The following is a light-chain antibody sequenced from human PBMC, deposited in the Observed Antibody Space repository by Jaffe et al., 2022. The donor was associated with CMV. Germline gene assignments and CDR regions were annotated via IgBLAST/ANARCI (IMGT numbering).Light chain of an antibody. CDR2: DVN. CDR1: STDVGAYNY. J-gene: IGLJ1*01. V-gene: IGLV2-14*03. CDR3: CAYTRISTPLYV. Sequence: QSALTQPASVSGSPGQSITISCTGTSTDVGAYNYVSWYQQHPGKAPTLIIFDVNNRPSGVSYRFSGSKSGNTASLTISGLQAEDEATYYCCAYTRISTPLYVFGTGTEVTVL.